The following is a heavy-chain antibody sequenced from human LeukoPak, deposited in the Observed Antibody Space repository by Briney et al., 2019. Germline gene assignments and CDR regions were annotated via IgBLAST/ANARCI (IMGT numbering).Heavy chain of an antibody. CDR2: IYYSGST. J-gene: IGHJ3*02. V-gene: IGHV4-39*01. CDR1: GGAISSSSYY. D-gene: IGHD6-13*01. Sequence: PSETLSLTCTVSGGAISSSSYYWGWSRQPPGKGLEWIGSIYYSGSTYYNPSLKSRVTISVDTSKNQFSLKLSSVTAADTAVYYCARRAAAVDAFDIRGQGTMVTVSS. CDR3: ARRAAAVDAFDI.